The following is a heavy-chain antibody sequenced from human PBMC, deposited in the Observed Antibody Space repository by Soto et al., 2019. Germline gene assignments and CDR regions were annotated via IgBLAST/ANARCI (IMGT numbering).Heavy chain of an antibody. D-gene: IGHD6-13*01. Sequence: SETLSLTCTVSGGSISSYYWSWIRQPPGKGLEWIGYIYYSGSTNYNPSLKSRVTISVDTSKNQFSLKLSSVTAAETAVYYCARPGYSSSWYRFNWFDPWGQGTLVTVSS. J-gene: IGHJ5*02. CDR1: GGSISSYY. CDR3: ARPGYSSSWYRFNWFDP. CDR2: IYYSGST. V-gene: IGHV4-59*01.